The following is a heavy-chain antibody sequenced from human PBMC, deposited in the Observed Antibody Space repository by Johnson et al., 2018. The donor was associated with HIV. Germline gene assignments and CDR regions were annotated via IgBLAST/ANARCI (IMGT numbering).Heavy chain of an antibody. CDR2: ISWDGGST. D-gene: IGHD6-6*01. Sequence: VQLVESGGVVVQPGGSLRLSCAASGFTFDDYAMHWVRQAPGKGLEWVSLISWDGGSTYYADSVKGRFTISRDNSKNSLYLQMNSLRAEDTALYYCAKAGPREYSSSLDAFDICGQGTMVTVSS. CDR3: AKAGPREYSSSLDAFDI. J-gene: IGHJ3*02. V-gene: IGHV3-43D*03. CDR1: GFTFDDYA.